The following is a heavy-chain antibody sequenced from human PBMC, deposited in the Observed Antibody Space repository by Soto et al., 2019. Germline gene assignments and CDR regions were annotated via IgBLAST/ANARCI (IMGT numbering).Heavy chain of an antibody. V-gene: IGHV1-18*01. CDR2: ISAYKGNT. Sequence: GASVKVSCKASGYTFTSYGISWVRQAPGQGLEWMGRISAYKGNTNYAQKLQGRVTMTTDTSTSTAYMELRSLRSDDTAVYYCARTRYCSGGSCYPVDYWGQGTLVTVSS. D-gene: IGHD2-15*01. CDR3: ARTRYCSGGSCYPVDY. J-gene: IGHJ4*02. CDR1: GYTFTSYG.